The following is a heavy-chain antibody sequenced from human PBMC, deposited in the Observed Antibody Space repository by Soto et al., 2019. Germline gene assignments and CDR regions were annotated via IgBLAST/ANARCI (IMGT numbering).Heavy chain of an antibody. D-gene: IGHD6-19*01. Sequence: GGSLRLSCAASGFTFSSYEMNWVRQAPGKGLEWVSYISSSGSTIYYADSVKGRFTISRDNAKNSLYLQMNSLRAEDTAVYYCARDRRSIAVAGTDYWGQGTLVTVSS. CDR2: ISSSGSTI. CDR3: ARDRRSIAVAGTDY. V-gene: IGHV3-48*03. J-gene: IGHJ4*02. CDR1: GFTFSSYE.